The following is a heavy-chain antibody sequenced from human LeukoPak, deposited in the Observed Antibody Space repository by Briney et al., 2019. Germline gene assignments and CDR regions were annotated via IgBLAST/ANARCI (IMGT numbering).Heavy chain of an antibody. J-gene: IGHJ4*02. Sequence: IISYNFNTNYAQNLQGRVTITTDTTTRKDYMELRSLRSDDTAVYYCARPPVYSSGWDPFDYWGQGTLVTVSS. CDR2: IISYNFNT. V-gene: IGHV1-18*01. D-gene: IGHD6-19*01. CDR3: ARPPVYSSGWDPFDY.